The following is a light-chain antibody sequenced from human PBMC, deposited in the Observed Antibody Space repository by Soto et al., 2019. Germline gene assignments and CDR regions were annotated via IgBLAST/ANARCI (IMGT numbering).Light chain of an antibody. J-gene: IGLJ3*02. CDR3: SVSYSDSRV. Sequence: QAVVIQEPSLTVSPGGTVTLTCGSSTGAVTSGPWPYWFQQKPGQVPRALIYDTDNRHSWTPARFSGSLLGGTPALILAGARPEDEADYYCSVSYSDSRVFGGGTKLTAL. CDR1: TGAVTSGPW. V-gene: IGLV7-46*01. CDR2: DTD.